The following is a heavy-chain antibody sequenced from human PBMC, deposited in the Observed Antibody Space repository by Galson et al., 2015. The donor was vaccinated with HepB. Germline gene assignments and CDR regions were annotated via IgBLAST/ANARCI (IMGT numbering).Heavy chain of an antibody. V-gene: IGHV3-74*01. CDR3: AREEIAGMVRGYGMDV. CDR2: INSAGSST. CDR1: GFTFSRSW. D-gene: IGHD3-10*01. Sequence: SLRLSCAASGFTFSRSWMHWVRQGPGKGLVWVSRINSAGSSTIYADSVKGRFAISRDNAKNMLYLQMNSLRAEDTAIYYCAREEIAGMVRGYGMDVWGQGTTVTVSS. J-gene: IGHJ6*02.